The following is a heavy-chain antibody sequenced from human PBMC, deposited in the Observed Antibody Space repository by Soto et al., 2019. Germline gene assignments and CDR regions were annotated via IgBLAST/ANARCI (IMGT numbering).Heavy chain of an antibody. D-gene: IGHD3-10*01. CDR3: ARDHFRRGSGSYYYGMDV. CDR1: GYTFTSYA. V-gene: IGHV1-3*01. CDR2: INAGNGDT. Sequence: QVPLVQSGAEVKKPGASVKVSCKASGYTFTSYAMHWVRQAPGQRLEWMGWINAGNGDTKYSQKFQGRVTITRDTAASTAYMELTSLRSEDTAVYYCARDHFRRGSGSYYYGMDVWGQGTTVTVSS. J-gene: IGHJ6*02.